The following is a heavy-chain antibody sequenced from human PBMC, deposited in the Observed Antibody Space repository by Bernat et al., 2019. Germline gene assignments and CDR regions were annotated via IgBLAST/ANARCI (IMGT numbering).Heavy chain of an antibody. Sequence: EVQLLESGGGLVQPGESLRLSCAASGFTFSSYAMSWVRQAPGKGLEWVSAISGSGGSTYYADSVKGRFTISRDNAKNTLYLQMNSLRAEDTAVYYCAKDPKSVVVPPSFDYWGQGTLVTVSS. CDR3: AKDPKSVVVPPSFDY. CDR2: ISGSGGST. CDR1: GFTFSSYA. D-gene: IGHD2-2*01. J-gene: IGHJ4*02. V-gene: IGHV3-23*01.